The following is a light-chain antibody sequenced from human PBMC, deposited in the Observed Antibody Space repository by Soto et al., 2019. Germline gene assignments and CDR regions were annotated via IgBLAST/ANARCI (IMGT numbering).Light chain of an antibody. J-gene: IGLJ3*02. Sequence: QSVLTQPPSASGTPGQRVTISCSGRNSNIGNNAVNWYQQFPGAAPKLLIYNNDQRPSGVPDRFSASTSGTSASLAISGLQSDDERVYYCATWDDSLNGWVFGGGTKVTVL. CDR1: NSNIGNNA. CDR3: ATWDDSLNGWV. CDR2: NND. V-gene: IGLV1-44*01.